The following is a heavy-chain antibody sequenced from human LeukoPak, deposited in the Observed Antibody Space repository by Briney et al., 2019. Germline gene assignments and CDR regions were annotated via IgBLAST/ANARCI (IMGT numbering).Heavy chain of an antibody. D-gene: IGHD3-22*01. CDR2: INHSGGT. V-gene: IGHV4-34*01. Sequence: SETLSLTCAVYGGSFSGYYWSWIRQPPGKGLEWIGEINHSGGTNYNPSLKSRVTISVDTSKNQFSLKLSSVTAADAAVYYCARGRSGYYSRGGELDYWGQGTLVTVSS. CDR1: GGSFSGYY. CDR3: ARGRSGYYSRGGELDY. J-gene: IGHJ4*02.